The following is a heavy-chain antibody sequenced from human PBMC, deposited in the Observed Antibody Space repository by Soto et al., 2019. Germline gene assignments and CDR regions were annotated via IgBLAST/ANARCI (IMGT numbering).Heavy chain of an antibody. CDR1: GFTFGEYA. CDR2: IYSGGST. D-gene: IGHD3-9*01. Sequence: GGSLRLSCTASGFTFGEYAMSWVRQAPGKGLEWVSVIYSGGSTYYADSVKGRFTISRDNSKNTLYLQMNSLRAEDTAVYYCARSGQRYDILTGHYITWFDSWGPGTLVTVSS. J-gene: IGHJ5*01. V-gene: IGHV3-53*01. CDR3: ARSGQRYDILTGHYITWFDS.